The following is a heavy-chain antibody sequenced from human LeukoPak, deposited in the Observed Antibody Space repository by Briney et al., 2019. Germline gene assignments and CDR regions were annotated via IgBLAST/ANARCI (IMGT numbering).Heavy chain of an antibody. J-gene: IGHJ4*02. Sequence: SETLSLTCAVYGGSFSGHYWRWIRQPPREGLEWVGKNEHSGNTNYNPALKSRHTISVDASKNQFSLKLSSVAAADTAVYYCARGYVAGDYWGQGTLVTVSS. V-gene: IGHV4-34*01. CDR1: GGSFSGHY. CDR3: ARGYVAGDY. CDR2: NEHSGNT. D-gene: IGHD3-16*01.